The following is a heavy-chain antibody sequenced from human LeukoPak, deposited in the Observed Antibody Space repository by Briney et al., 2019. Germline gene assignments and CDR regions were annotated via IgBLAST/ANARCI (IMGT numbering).Heavy chain of an antibody. CDR2: ISSGSSTR. V-gene: IGHV3-48*01. D-gene: IGHD3-22*01. J-gene: IGHJ4*02. CDR3: ARDRPLRYYSDSSGYIDY. CDR1: GFTFSSYS. Sequence: GGSLRLCCAASGFTFSSYSMNWGRQAPGRGLEWVSYISSGSSTRYYADSDKRGFTISRDNANNSLYLQMNSLRAEDTAVYYCARDRPLRYYSDSSGYIDYWGQGTLVTVSS.